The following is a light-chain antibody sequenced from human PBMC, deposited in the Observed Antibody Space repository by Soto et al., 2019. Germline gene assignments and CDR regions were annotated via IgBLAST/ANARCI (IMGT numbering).Light chain of an antibody. CDR2: DAS. Sequence: DIQMTQSPSTLSASVGDRVTITCRASQSISIWLAWYQQKPGKAPKVLIYDASRFESGVPSRFSGSGSGTEFTLTISSLQPADVATYYCQHYNSYSWTFGQGTKVEIK. J-gene: IGKJ1*01. CDR1: QSISIW. V-gene: IGKV1-5*01. CDR3: QHYNSYSWT.